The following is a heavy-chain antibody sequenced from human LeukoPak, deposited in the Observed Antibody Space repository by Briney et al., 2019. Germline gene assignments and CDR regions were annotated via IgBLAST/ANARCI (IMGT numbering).Heavy chain of an antibody. V-gene: IGHV3-9*01. J-gene: IGHJ6*02. Sequence: GGSLRLSCTASESTFDHAMHWVRRPPGKGLEWVSGIGWNSARTGYADSVRGRFTISRDNAKNSLYLQMNSLRAEDTALYYCGKDISAGGMDVWGQGTTVTVSS. D-gene: IGHD3-10*01. CDR2: IGWNSART. CDR3: GKDISAGGMDV. CDR1: ESTFDHA.